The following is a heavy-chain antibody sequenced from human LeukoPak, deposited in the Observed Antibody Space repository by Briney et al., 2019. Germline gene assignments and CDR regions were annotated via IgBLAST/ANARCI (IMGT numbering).Heavy chain of an antibody. CDR1: GGSISSSSYY. V-gene: IGHV4-39*07. CDR3: ASTPLGSSGYYDPYWYFDL. J-gene: IGHJ2*01. Sequence: SETLSLTCTVSGGSISSSSYYWGWIRQPPGKGLEWIGSIYYSGSTYYNPSLKSRVTISVDTSKNQFSLKLSSVTAADTAVYYCASTPLGSSGYYDPYWYFDLWGRGTLVTVSS. CDR2: IYYSGST. D-gene: IGHD3-22*01.